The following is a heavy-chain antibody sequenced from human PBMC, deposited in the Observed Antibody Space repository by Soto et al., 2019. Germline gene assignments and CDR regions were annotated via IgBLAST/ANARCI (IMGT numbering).Heavy chain of an antibody. Sequence: QVQLVQSGAEVKKPGSSVKVSCKASGGTFSSYAISWVRQAPGQGLEWMGGIIPIFGTANYAQKFQGRVTITADESTSTAYMELSSLRSEDTAVYYCARGRFECDYVWGSYRPTDAFDIWGQGTMVTVSS. CDR2: IIPIFGTA. CDR1: GGTFSSYA. J-gene: IGHJ3*02. D-gene: IGHD3-16*02. V-gene: IGHV1-69*01. CDR3: ARGRFECDYVWGSYRPTDAFDI.